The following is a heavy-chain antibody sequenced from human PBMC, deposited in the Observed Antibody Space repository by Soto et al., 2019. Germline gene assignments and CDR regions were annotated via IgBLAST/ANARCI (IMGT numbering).Heavy chain of an antibody. CDR1: GGTFGSDA. V-gene: IGHV1-69*06. CDR3: ARDRTDSGYYTNWLDP. Sequence: SSVKVSCKASGGTFGSDAITWVRQAPGQGLEWVGRIIPIFGTTNYAQNLQGRVTISADKSTLTSYMQLHSLTSDDTALYYCARDRTDSGYYTNWLDPWGQGTQVTVSS. J-gene: IGHJ5*02. D-gene: IGHD3-22*01. CDR2: IIPIFGTT.